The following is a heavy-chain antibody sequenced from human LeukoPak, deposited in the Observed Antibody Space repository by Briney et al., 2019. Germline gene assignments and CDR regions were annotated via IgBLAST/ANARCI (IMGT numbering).Heavy chain of an antibody. D-gene: IGHD2-15*01. CDR3: AKEMVAATSEDGMDV. V-gene: IGHV3-9*03. CDR1: GFTFDDYA. J-gene: IGHJ6*02. CDR2: ISWNSGSI. Sequence: GGSLRLSCAASGFTFDDYAMHWVRQAPGKGLEWVSGISWNSGSIGYADSVKGRFTISRDNAKNSLYLQMNSLRAEDMALYYCAKEMVAATSEDGMDVWGQGTTVTVSS.